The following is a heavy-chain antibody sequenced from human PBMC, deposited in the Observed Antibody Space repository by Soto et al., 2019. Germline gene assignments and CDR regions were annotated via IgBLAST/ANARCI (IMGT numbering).Heavy chain of an antibody. CDR1: GGSISSYY. CDR2: IYYSGST. D-gene: IGHD3-3*01. Sequence: SETLSLTCTVSGGSISSYYWSWIRQPPGKGLEWFGYIYYSGSTNYNPSLKSRVTISVDTAKNQFSLKLSSVTAADTAVYYCAREGFWSGYYTGTFHYYYGMDVWGQGTTVTVSS. J-gene: IGHJ6*02. V-gene: IGHV4-59*01. CDR3: AREGFWSGYYTGTFHYYYGMDV.